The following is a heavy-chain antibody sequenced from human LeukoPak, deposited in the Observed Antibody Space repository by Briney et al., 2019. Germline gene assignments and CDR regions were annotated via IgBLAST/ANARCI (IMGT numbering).Heavy chain of an antibody. CDR3: ARGAGIAAAGGYFQH. Sequence: ASVKVSCKASGYTFTGYYMHWVRQAPGQGLEWMGWINPNSGGTNYAQKFQGWVTMTRDTSISTAYMELSRLRSDGTAVYYCARGAGIAAAGGYFQHWGQGTLVTVSS. V-gene: IGHV1-2*04. CDR1: GYTFTGYY. J-gene: IGHJ1*01. CDR2: INPNSGGT. D-gene: IGHD6-13*01.